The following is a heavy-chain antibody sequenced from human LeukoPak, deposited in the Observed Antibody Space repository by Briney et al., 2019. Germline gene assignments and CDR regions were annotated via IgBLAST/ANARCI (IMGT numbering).Heavy chain of an antibody. CDR2: IYSGDRT. V-gene: IGHV3-53*01. J-gene: IGHJ4*02. Sequence: GGSLRLSCAASGFTVSSNYMSWVRQAPGKGLEWVSLIYSGDRTYYADSVKGRFTISRDNSKNMLYLEMNSLRAEDTAVYYCARDTYTSGLFDYWGQGTLVTVSS. D-gene: IGHD6-19*01. CDR3: ARDTYTSGLFDY. CDR1: GFTVSSNY.